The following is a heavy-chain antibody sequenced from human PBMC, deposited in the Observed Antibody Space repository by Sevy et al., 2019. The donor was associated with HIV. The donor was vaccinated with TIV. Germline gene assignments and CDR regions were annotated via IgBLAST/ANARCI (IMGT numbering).Heavy chain of an antibody. Sequence: GGSLRLSCAASGFTFSSYSMNWVRKAPGKGLEWVSYISSSSSTIYYPDSVKGRFTISRDNAKNSLYLQMNSLRDEDTAVYYCARDISMGGRWLQLSADPNLDYWGQGTLVTVSS. J-gene: IGHJ4*02. CDR1: GFTFSSYS. V-gene: IGHV3-48*02. CDR2: ISSSSSTI. CDR3: ARDISMGGRWLQLSADPNLDY. D-gene: IGHD5-12*01.